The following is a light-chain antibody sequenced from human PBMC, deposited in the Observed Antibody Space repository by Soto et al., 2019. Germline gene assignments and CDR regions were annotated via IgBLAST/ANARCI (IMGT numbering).Light chain of an antibody. CDR2: AAS. CDR3: QKYNSAPLP. V-gene: IGKV1-27*01. J-gene: IGKJ4*01. CDR1: QGIGVY. Sequence: DIQMTQSPSSLSASLGDRVTITCRASQGIGVYVAWFQQKPGKVPRLLIYAASALQSGVPSRFSGGGSGTDFTLTINSLQPEDVATYYCQKYNSAPLPFGGGTKVEIK.